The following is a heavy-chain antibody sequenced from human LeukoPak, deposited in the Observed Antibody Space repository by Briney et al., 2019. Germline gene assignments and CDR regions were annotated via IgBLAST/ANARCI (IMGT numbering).Heavy chain of an antibody. CDR3: ASSGARYCSSTSCFFDY. Sequence: ASVKVSCKASGYTFTSYGISWVRQAPGQGLEWMGWISAYNGNTNYAQKLQGRATMTTDTSTSTAYMELRILRSDDTAVYYCASSGARYCSSTSCFFDYWGQGTLVTVSS. CDR2: ISAYNGNT. J-gene: IGHJ4*02. D-gene: IGHD2-2*01. CDR1: GYTFTSYG. V-gene: IGHV1-18*01.